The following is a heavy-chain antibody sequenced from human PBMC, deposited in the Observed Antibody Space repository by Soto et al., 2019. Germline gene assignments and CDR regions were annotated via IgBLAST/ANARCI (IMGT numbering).Heavy chain of an antibody. Sequence: GGSLRPSCAASGFTFSSYAMSWVRQAPGKGLEWVSASSGSGGSTYYADSVKGRFTISRDNSKNTLYLQMNSLRAEDTAVYYCASGNRGYFDYWGQGTLVTVSS. J-gene: IGHJ4*02. CDR3: ASGNRGYFDY. CDR1: GFTFSSYA. CDR2: SSGSGGST. V-gene: IGHV3-23*01. D-gene: IGHD3-10*01.